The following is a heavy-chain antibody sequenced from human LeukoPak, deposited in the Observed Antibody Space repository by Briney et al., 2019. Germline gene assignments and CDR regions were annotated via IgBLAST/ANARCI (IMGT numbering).Heavy chain of an antibody. Sequence: GGSLRLSCAASGFTFSSYSMNWVRQAPGKGLEWVSSISSSSNYIYYADSVKGRFTISRDNAKNSLYLQMNSLRAEDTAVYYCASLCSSTSCYWDWFDPWGQGTLVTVSS. CDR3: ASLCSSTSCYWDWFDP. D-gene: IGHD2-2*01. V-gene: IGHV3-21*01. CDR2: ISSSSNYI. CDR1: GFTFSSYS. J-gene: IGHJ5*02.